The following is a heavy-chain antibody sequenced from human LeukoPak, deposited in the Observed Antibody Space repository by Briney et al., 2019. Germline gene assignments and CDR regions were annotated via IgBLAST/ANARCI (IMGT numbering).Heavy chain of an antibody. V-gene: IGHV1-18*01. CDR3: ARGGGYCSSTSCYTGIIRGWFDP. J-gene: IGHJ5*02. CDR1: GYTFTSFG. CDR2: ISAYDGNT. D-gene: IGHD2-2*02. Sequence: GASVKVSCKASGYTFTSFGISWVRQAPGQGLEWMGWISAYDGNTNYAQKLQGRVTMTTDTSTSTAYMELRSLRSDDTAVYYCARGGGYCSSTSCYTGIIRGWFDPWGQGTLVTVSS.